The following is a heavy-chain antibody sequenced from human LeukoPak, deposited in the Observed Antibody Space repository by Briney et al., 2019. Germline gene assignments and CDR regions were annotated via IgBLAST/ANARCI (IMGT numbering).Heavy chain of an antibody. CDR1: GFTFSSYA. D-gene: IGHD1-26*01. CDR2: ISGSGGST. J-gene: IGHJ6*02. Sequence: PGGSLRLSCAASGFTFSSYAMSWVRQAPGKGLEWVSAISGSGGSTYYADSVKGRFTISRDNSRNSLYLDINSLRTEDTAVYYCAKALGSGSYYYYYGMDVWGQGTTVTVSS. V-gene: IGHV3-23*01. CDR3: AKALGSGSYYYYYGMDV.